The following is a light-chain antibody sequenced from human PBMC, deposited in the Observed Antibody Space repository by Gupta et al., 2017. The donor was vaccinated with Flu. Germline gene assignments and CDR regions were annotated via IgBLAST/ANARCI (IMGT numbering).Light chain of an antibody. V-gene: IGLV2-14*01. CDR1: NSDVGGYNV. CDR2: EVT. Sequence: QSALTQPASASGSPGQSIAISCTGSNSDVGGYNVVSWYQQYPGKAPKLLIYEVTKRPSGVSYRFSGSKSGNTASLTIAGLQAEDEADYYCNSYTTSRTLVFGGGTKLTVL. J-gene: IGLJ3*02. CDR3: NSYTTSRTLV.